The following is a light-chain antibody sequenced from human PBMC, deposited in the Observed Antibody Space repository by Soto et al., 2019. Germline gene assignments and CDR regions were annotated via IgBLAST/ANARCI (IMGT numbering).Light chain of an antibody. Sequence: EIVMTQSPATLSVSPGERATLSCRASQSVSSNLAWYQQKPGQAPRLLIYGASTRATGIPARFSGSGSGTDLTLTISSLQSQDFAVHYCQQYNNWPPVTFGHGTKVETK. V-gene: IGKV3-15*01. J-gene: IGKJ1*01. CDR2: GAS. CDR3: QQYNNWPPVT. CDR1: QSVSSN.